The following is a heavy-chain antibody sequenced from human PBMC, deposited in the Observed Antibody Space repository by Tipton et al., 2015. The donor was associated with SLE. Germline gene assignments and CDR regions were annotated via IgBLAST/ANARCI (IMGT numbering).Heavy chain of an antibody. V-gene: IGHV4-39*07. CDR1: GGSISSSSYY. Sequence: TLSLTCAVYGGSISSSSYYWGWIRQPPGKGLEWIGSIYYSGSTYYNPSLKSRVTISVDTSKNQFSLKLSSVTAADTAVYYCARLGAVAAPGYWGQGTLVTVSS. CDR3: ARLGAVAAPGY. J-gene: IGHJ4*02. D-gene: IGHD6-19*01. CDR2: IYYSGST.